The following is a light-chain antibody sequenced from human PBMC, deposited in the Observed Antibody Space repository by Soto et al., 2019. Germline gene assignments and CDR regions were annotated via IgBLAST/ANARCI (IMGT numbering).Light chain of an antibody. J-gene: IGKJ1*01. CDR1: QSISSW. V-gene: IGKV1-5*03. CDR2: KAS. CDR3: QQYNSYTWT. Sequence: TQSPGTLSASVGDRVTITCRASQSISSWLAWYQQKPGKAPKLLIYKASSLESGVPSRFSGSGSGTEFTLTISSLQPDDFATYYCQQYNSYTWTFGQGTKVDIK.